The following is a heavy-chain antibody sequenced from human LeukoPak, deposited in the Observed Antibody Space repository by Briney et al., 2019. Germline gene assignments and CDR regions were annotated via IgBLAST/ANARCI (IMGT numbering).Heavy chain of an antibody. CDR1: GYTFTTYG. Sequence: ASVKVSCKASGYTFTTYGITWVRQAPGQGLEWMGWISPYSDNTIYAQNLQGRVTMTADTSTSTVYMELSSLRSEDMAVYYCARDDAVYAIYPGAFDYWGQGTLVTVSS. V-gene: IGHV1-18*03. J-gene: IGHJ4*02. CDR3: ARDDAVYAIYPGAFDY. D-gene: IGHD2-8*01. CDR2: ISPYSDNT.